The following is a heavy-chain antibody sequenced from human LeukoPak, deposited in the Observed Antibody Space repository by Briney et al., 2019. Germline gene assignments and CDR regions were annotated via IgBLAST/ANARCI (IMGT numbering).Heavy chain of an antibody. CDR3: ARDRGGPFDY. CDR2: IYSGGST. CDR1: GFTVSSNY. V-gene: IGHV3-66*01. J-gene: IGHJ4*02. Sequence: GGSLRLSCAVSGFTVSSNYMSWVRQAPGKGLEWVSVIYSGGSTFYADSVKGRFTISRDNAKNTLYLQMNSLRAEDTAVYYCARDRGGPFDYWGQGTLVTVSS.